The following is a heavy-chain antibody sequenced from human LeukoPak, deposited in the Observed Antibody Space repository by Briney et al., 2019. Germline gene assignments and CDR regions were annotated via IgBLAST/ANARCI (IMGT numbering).Heavy chain of an antibody. Sequence: SETLSLTCTVSGGSISSGGSYWSWIRQHPGKGLEWIGYIYYSGITYYNPSLKSRVTISVDTSKNQFSLKLSSVTAADTAVYYCARHSRVTSWVMDVWGQGTTVTVSS. J-gene: IGHJ6*02. D-gene: IGHD4-11*01. CDR3: ARHSRVTSWVMDV. V-gene: IGHV4-31*03. CDR2: IYYSGIT. CDR1: GGSISSGGSY.